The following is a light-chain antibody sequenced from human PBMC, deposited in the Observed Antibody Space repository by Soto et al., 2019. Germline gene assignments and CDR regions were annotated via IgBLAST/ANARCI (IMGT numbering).Light chain of an antibody. CDR1: QSVSSNF. CDR2: AAS. V-gene: IGKV3-20*01. CDR3: QQYGSSVWT. J-gene: IGKJ1*01. Sequence: EIFLTQSPDTLSLSPGERATLSCRASQSVSSNFLAWYQEKPGQAPRLLIYAASNRATGIPDRFTGSGSGTDFTLTISRLEPEDFGVYYCQQYGSSVWTFGQGTKVDIK.